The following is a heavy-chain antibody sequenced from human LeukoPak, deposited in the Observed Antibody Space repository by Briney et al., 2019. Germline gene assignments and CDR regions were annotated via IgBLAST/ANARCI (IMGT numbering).Heavy chain of an antibody. CDR2: ISYDGSNK. J-gene: IGHJ4*02. CDR3: TRSLKYFDY. V-gene: IGHV3-30*03. Sequence: PGGSLRLSCAASGFTFSSYGMHWVRQAPGKGLEWVAVISYDGSNKYYADSVKGRFTISRDNSKNTLYLQMNSLRAEDTAVYYCTRSLKYFDYWGQGTLVTVSS. CDR1: GFTFSSYG.